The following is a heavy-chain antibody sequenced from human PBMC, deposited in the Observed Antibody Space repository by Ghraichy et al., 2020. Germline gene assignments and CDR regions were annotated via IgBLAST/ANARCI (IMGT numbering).Heavy chain of an antibody. J-gene: IGHJ3*02. V-gene: IGHV3-7*03. D-gene: IGHD6-13*01. CDR2: IKQDGSEK. CDR1: GFTFSSYW. CDR3: ARAGQQLPRGDEAFDI. Sequence: GALRLSCAASGFTFSSYWMSWVRQAPGKGLEWVANIKQDGSEKYYVDSVKGRFTISRDNAKNSLYLQMNSLRAEDTAVYYCARAGQQLPRGDEAFDIWGQGTMVTVSS.